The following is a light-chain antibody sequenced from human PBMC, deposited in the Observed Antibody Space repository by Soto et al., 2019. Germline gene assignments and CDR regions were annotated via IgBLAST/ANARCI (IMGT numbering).Light chain of an antibody. Sequence: EIVMTQSPATLSVSPGERATLSCRASQSVRSNLAWYQQKPGQAPRLLIYGASTRATGIPARFSGSGSGTDFTLTISSLEPEDFATYYCQQYNSYSQTFGQGTKVDNK. CDR3: QQYNSYSQT. J-gene: IGKJ1*01. CDR1: QSVRSN. V-gene: IGKV3-15*01. CDR2: GAS.